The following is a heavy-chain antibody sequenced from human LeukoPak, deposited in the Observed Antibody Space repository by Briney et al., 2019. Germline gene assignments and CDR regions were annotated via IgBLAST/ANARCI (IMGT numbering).Heavy chain of an antibody. D-gene: IGHD1-7*01. CDR3: ARVAGDWNYVGWYFDL. Sequence: ASVKVSCKASGGTFSSYAISWVRQAPGQGLEWMGGIIPIFGTANYAQKFQGRVTITTDESTSTAYMELSSLISEDTAVYYCARVAGDWNYVGWYFDLWGRGTLVTVSS. CDR1: GGTFSSYA. V-gene: IGHV1-69*05. J-gene: IGHJ2*01. CDR2: IIPIFGTA.